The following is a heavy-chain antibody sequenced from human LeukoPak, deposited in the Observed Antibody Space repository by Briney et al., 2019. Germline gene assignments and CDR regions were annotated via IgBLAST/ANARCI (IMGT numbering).Heavy chain of an antibody. CDR3: ARHVPSWYANSAFDY. CDR2: IYYSGST. V-gene: IGHV4-59*08. D-gene: IGHD6-13*01. CDR1: GGSFSGYY. J-gene: IGHJ4*02. Sequence: SETLSLTCAVYGGSFSGYYWSWIRQPPGKGLEWIGYIYYSGSTNYNPSLKSRVTISVDTSKNQFSLKLSSVTAADTAVYYCARHVPSWYANSAFDYWGQGTLVTVSS.